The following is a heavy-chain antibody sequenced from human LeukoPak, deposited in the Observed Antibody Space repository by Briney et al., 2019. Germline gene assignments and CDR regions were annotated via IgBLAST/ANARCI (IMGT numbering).Heavy chain of an antibody. V-gene: IGHV3-30*18. CDR3: AKGREHYYDSSGYGY. J-gene: IGHJ4*02. CDR2: ISYDGSNK. Sequence: PGRSLRLSCAASGFTFSSYGMHWVRQAPGKGLEWVAVISYDGSNKYYADSVKGRFTISRDNSKNTLYLQMNSLRAEDTAVYYCAKGREHYYDSSGYGYWGQGTLVTVSS. D-gene: IGHD3-22*01. CDR1: GFTFSSYG.